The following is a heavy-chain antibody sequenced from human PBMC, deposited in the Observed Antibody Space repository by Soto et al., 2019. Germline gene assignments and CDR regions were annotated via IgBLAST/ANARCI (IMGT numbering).Heavy chain of an antibody. Sequence: SGPTLVNHTETLTLTCTVSGFTLSNARMGVSWIRQPPGKALEWLAHIFSNDEKSYSTSLKSRLTISKDTSKSQVVLTMTNMDPVDTATYYCARIEEAAAVDYWGQGTLVTVSS. CDR3: ARIEEAAAVDY. D-gene: IGHD6-13*01. CDR2: IFSNDEK. J-gene: IGHJ4*02. V-gene: IGHV2-26*01. CDR1: GFTLSNARMG.